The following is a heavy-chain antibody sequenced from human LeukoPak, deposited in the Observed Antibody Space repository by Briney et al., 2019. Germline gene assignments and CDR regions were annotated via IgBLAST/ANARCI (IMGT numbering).Heavy chain of an antibody. D-gene: IGHD2-15*01. CDR2: IGNSGTST. CDR1: GFTFSNYA. J-gene: IGHJ4*02. Sequence: GGSLRLSCAASGFTFSNYAMSWVRQAPGEGLEWGSGIGNSGTSTYDANSVKGRLTISIDISKDTLFLQMNSLRAEDTALYFCAQTRFISPRYCFDYWGQGTLVTVSS. CDR3: AQTRFISPRYCFDY. V-gene: IGHV3-23*01.